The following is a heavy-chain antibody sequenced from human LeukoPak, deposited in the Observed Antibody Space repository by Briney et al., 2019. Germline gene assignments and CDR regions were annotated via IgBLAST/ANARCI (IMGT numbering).Heavy chain of an antibody. CDR2: MNPNSSNT. CDR3: ARDSSGTGTTGFDY. CDR1: GYTFTSYD. Sequence: ASVKVSCKASGYTFTSYDINWVRQATGQGLEWMGWMNPNSSNTGYAQKFQGRVTITTDESTSTAYMELSSLRSEDTAVYYCARDSSGTGTTGFDYWGQGTLVTVSS. V-gene: IGHV1-8*01. D-gene: IGHD1-7*01. J-gene: IGHJ4*02.